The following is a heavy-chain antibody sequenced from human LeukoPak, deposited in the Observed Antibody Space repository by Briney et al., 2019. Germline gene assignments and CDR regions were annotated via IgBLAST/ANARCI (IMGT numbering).Heavy chain of an antibody. CDR3: ARGFGKAAADVFGGYTMDV. CDR2: IYAGGST. J-gene: IGHJ6*02. Sequence: GVSLRLSWAASGLTVSSNYMSWVRQAPGKGLEWVSLIYAGGSTYYADSVRGRFTISRDNSKNTLYLQMNSLTPEDTAVYYCARGFGKAAADVFGGYTMDVWGQGTTVIVSS. D-gene: IGHD6-13*01. CDR1: GLTVSSNY. V-gene: IGHV3-66*02.